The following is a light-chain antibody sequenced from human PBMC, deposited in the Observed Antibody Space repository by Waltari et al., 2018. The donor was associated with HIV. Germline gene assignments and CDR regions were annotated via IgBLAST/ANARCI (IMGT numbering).Light chain of an antibody. Sequence: QSALTQPASVSGSPGQWVTIPCSGTANDIGGYNHVSWYQQPPGKAPKLIIYDVTCRPSGVSDRFSGSKSGNAASLTISGLQPEDEGDYFCASYKTAYTMVFGGGTRLTV. CDR2: DVT. J-gene: IGLJ2*01. V-gene: IGLV2-14*03. CDR1: ANDIGGYNH. CDR3: ASYKTAYTMV.